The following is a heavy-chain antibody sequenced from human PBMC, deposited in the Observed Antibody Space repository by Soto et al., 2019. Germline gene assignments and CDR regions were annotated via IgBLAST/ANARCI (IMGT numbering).Heavy chain of an antibody. Sequence: TLPHTCAISGDSGSSNSATWNWIRRSPSRGLEWLGRTYYRSKWYNDYAVSVKSRITINPDTSKNQFSLQLNSVTPEDTALYYCLRAQYNSGWPIWGQGTMVTVSS. CDR2: TYYRSKWYN. CDR1: GDSGSSNSAT. J-gene: IGHJ3*02. V-gene: IGHV6-1*01. CDR3: LRAQYNSGWPI. D-gene: IGHD6-19*01.